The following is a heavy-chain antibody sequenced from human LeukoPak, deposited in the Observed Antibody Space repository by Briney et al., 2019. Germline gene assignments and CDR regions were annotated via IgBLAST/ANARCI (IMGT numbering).Heavy chain of an antibody. CDR2: ICYSGTA. CDR3: ARQWGYTSGHTYYFYYMDV. J-gene: IGHJ6*03. V-gene: IGHV4-39*01. CDR1: GGSISSESYC. Sequence: SETLSLTCSLSGGSISSESYCWGWIRQPPGKGLEWIGTICYSGTAYYNPSLKSRVTISVDTSKNQFSLKLSSVTAADTAVYSCARQWGYTSGHTYYFYYMDVWGKGTTVTVSS. D-gene: IGHD5-18*01.